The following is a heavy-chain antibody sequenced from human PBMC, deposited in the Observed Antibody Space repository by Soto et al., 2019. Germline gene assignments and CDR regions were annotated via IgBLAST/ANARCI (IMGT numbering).Heavy chain of an antibody. CDR3: ARGTNYDFLSGSNWFDP. CDR2: IHYSGDT. V-gene: IGHV4-31*03. Sequence: QVQLQESGPGLVKPSQTLSLTCSVSGHSITRGAYFWSWIRQHPGKGLEWIGYIHYSGDTHYNPSLTSRVVMSVDTSKNQLSLNLRSLTAADTAIYYCARGTNYDFLSGSNWFDPWGQGTLVTVSS. D-gene: IGHD3-3*01. CDR1: GHSITRGAYF. J-gene: IGHJ5*02.